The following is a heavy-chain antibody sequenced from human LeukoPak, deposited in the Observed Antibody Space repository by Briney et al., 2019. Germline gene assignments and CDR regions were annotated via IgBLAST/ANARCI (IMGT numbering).Heavy chain of an antibody. J-gene: IGHJ6*03. CDR2: IRYDGSNK. Sequence: GGSLRLSCAASGFTFSSYGMHWVRQAPGKGLEWVAFIRYDGSNKYYADSVKGRFTISRDNSKNTLYLQMNSLRAEDTALYYCAKGGGDYYYMDVWGKGTTVTISS. CDR3: AKGGGDYYYMDV. D-gene: IGHD3-3*01. V-gene: IGHV3-30*02. CDR1: GFTFSSYG.